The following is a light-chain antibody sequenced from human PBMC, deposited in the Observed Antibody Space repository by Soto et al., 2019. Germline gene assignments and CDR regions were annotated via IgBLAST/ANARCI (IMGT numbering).Light chain of an antibody. CDR2: GAS. CDR3: QQYGSSVLT. CDR1: QSVSTNS. V-gene: IGKV3-20*01. J-gene: IGKJ4*01. Sequence: EIVLTQSPDTLSLSPGERATLSCRASQSVSTNSLAWYQQKRGQAPRLLIYGASNRATGTPDRFSGSGSGTDFTLIISRLEPEDFAVYYCQQYGSSVLTFGGGTKVEIK.